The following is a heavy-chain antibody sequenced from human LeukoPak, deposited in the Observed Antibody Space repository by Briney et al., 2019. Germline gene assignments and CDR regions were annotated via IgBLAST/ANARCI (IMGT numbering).Heavy chain of an antibody. V-gene: IGHV3-23*01. CDR1: GFTFSIYA. Sequence: GGSLRLSCAASGFTFSIYAMSWVRQAPGKGLEWVSAIGDTTYYADSVEGRLTISRDNSKNTLYLQMNSLRAEDTAVYYCARDSHYDSSGYYAYWGQGTLVTVSS. J-gene: IGHJ4*02. CDR3: ARDSHYDSSGYYAY. D-gene: IGHD3-22*01. CDR2: IGDTT.